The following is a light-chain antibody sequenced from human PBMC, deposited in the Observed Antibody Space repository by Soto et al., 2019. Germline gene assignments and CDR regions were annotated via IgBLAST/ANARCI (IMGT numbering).Light chain of an antibody. V-gene: IGKV3-20*01. CDR2: GAS. J-gene: IGKJ1*01. CDR3: QQYGSSPWT. Sequence: EIVMTQSPATLSVSPVERATLSCRASQSVSNNYLAWYQQKPGQAPRLLIYGASSRATGIPDRFSGSGSGTDFTLTISRLEPEDFAVYYCQQYGSSPWTFGQGTKVDIK. CDR1: QSVSNNY.